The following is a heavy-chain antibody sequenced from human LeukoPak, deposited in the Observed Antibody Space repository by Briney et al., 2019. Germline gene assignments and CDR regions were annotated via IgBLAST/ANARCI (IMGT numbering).Heavy chain of an antibody. D-gene: IGHD3-3*02. V-gene: IGHV4-39*01. CDR1: GGPVRTTRYY. CDR3: ATHDEGSFFES. J-gene: IGHJ4*02. Sequence: SETLSLTCTVSGGPVRTTRYYWAWIRQSPGKGLEWIGSISYFGSAYYRPSLQSRATISMDSSKTQIPLTLSSVTATDTALYYCATHDEGSFFESWGQGALVTVS. CDR2: ISYFGSA.